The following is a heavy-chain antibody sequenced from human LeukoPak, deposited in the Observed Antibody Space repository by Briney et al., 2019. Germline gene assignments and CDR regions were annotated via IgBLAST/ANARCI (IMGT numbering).Heavy chain of an antibody. CDR3: ARDGHNYYFDS. D-gene: IGHD5-24*01. J-gene: IGHJ4*02. V-gene: IGHV3-23*01. CDR2: ISGSGGSA. CDR1: GFTFSNYA. Sequence: GGSLRLSCAASGFTFSNYAMSWVRQAPGKGLEWVSGISGSGGSAYYADSVKGRFTIPRDNSKNTLYLQMNSLRAEDTAVYYCARDGHNYYFDSWSQGTLVTVSS.